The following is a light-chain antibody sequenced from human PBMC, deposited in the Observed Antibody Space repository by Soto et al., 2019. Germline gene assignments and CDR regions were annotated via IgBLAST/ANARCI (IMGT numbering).Light chain of an antibody. CDR2: DAS. J-gene: IGKJ2*01. CDR3: QQYDNLPMYT. Sequence: DIQMTQSPSSLSASVGDRVTITCQASQDISNYLNWYQQKPGKAPKLLIYDASNLETGVPSRFSGSGSGTDFTFTISSLQTEDIATYSCQQYDNLPMYTFGQGTKLEIQ. V-gene: IGKV1-33*01. CDR1: QDISNY.